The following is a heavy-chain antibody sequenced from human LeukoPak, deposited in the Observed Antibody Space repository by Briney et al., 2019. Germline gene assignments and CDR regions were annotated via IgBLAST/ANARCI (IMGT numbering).Heavy chain of an antibody. CDR2: ISASGGST. D-gene: IGHD2-21*01. V-gene: IGHV3-23*01. CDR3: ARSIDIDY. Sequence: GGSLRLSCAASGFTFSSSAMSWVRQVPGKGLEWVSGISASGGSTYYADSVRGRFTISRDTAKNSLYLQMNSLRAEDTAVYYCARSIDIDYWGQGTLVTVSS. CDR1: GFTFSSSA. J-gene: IGHJ4*02.